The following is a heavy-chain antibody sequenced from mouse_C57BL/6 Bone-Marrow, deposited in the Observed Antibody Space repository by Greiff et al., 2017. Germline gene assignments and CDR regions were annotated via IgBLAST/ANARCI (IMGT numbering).Heavy chain of an antibody. J-gene: IGHJ4*01. CDR2: IHPNSGST. Sequence: QVHVKQSGAELVKPGASVKLSCKASGYTFTSYWMHWVKQRPGQGLEWIGMIHPNSGSTNYNEKFKSKATLTVDKSSSTAYMQLSSLTSEDSAVYYCARDYGGTYAMDYWGQGTSVTVSS. CDR3: ARDYGGTYAMDY. V-gene: IGHV1-64*01. CDR1: GYTFTSYW. D-gene: IGHD2-4*01.